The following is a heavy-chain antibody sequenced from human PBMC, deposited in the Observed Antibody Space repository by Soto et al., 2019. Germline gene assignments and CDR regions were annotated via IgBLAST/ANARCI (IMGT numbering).Heavy chain of an antibody. CDR1: AFTFTNYY. Sequence: PGESLKISCNGSAFTFTNYYIGWVHQMPWKGLEWMGIIYPGDSETTYSPSFQGQVTFSLDKSLNIAYLQWSSLKASDTGIYYCSITRHYHGAAFDSWGHGTLVTVSS. D-gene: IGHD3-10*01. V-gene: IGHV5-51*07. CDR3: SITRHYHGAAFDS. CDR2: IYPGDSET. J-gene: IGHJ4*01.